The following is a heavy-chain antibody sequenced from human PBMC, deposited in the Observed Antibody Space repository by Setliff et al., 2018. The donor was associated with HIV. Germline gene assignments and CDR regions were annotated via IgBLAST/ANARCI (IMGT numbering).Heavy chain of an antibody. Sequence: GGSLRLSCAVSGFTVSSNYMSWVRQAPGKGLEWVAVISYDGSNKYYADSVKGRFTISRDNSKNTLYLQMNSLRAEDTAVYYCARSVIGYYYYGMDVWGQGTLVTVSS. D-gene: IGHD3-10*01. V-gene: IGHV3-30*03. J-gene: IGHJ6*02. CDR2: ISYDGSNK. CDR1: GFTVSSNY. CDR3: ARSVIGYYYYGMDV.